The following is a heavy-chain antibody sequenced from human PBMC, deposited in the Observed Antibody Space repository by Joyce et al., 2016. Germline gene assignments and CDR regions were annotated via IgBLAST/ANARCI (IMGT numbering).Heavy chain of an antibody. CDR2: IYYNRNT. Sequence: QVELQESGPGLVKPSQTLSLTCTVSGRSFSSGDYYWSWLRQHPGKGLQWIGYIYYNRNTYYNPSLKRRVTISLDTSKNQFSLKLTSVTAADTAVYYCARYCSTTSCSIGGFDPWGQGSLVTVSS. D-gene: IGHD2-2*01. V-gene: IGHV4-31*03. CDR1: GRSFSSGDYY. J-gene: IGHJ5*02. CDR3: ARYCSTTSCSIGGFDP.